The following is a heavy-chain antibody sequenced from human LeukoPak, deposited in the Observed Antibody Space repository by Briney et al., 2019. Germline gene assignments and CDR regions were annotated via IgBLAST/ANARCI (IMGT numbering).Heavy chain of an antibody. CDR1: GSKFASYG. CDR3: ARANRRGYNSMAGLDS. J-gene: IGHJ4*02. CDR2: IYPDDSET. D-gene: IGHD5-18*01. Sequence: GESLKISCKVSGSKFASYGIGWVRQMPGKGLEWMGIIYPDDSETRYSPSFQGQVTISADKSITTAYLQWSSLKASDTAIYYCARANRRGYNSMAGLDSWGQGTLVTVSS. V-gene: IGHV5-51*01.